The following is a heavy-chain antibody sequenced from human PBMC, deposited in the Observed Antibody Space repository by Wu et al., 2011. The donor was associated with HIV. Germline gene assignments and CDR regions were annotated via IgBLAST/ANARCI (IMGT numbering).Heavy chain of an antibody. V-gene: IGHV1-46*01. CDR2: VNPSGGST. D-gene: IGHD7-27*01. CDR1: GYTFTNYY. Sequence: QVQLVQSGAEVKKPGASVTVSCKASGYTFTNYYIHWVRQAPGQGLEWMGTVNPSGGSTSYAQKFQGRVTMTRDTSTSTVYMELSSLTSEDTAVYYCATGPLSDLGIGDLDYFHYYLEDWGKGTTVSVSS. J-gene: IGHJ6*03. CDR3: ATGPLSDLGIGDLDYFHYYLED.